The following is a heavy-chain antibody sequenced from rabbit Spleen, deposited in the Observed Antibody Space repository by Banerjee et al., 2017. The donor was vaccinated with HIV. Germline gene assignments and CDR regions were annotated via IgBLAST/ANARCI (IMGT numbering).Heavy chain of an antibody. D-gene: IGHD8-1*01. CDR3: ARDTGSSFSTYGMDL. CDR1: GFSFSSNYY. Sequence: QSLEESGGGLVQPEGSLTLTCTASGFSFSSNYYMCWVRQAPGKGLEWIACIDSGSSGFTHFATWAKGRFTCSKTSSTTVTLQMTRLTAADTATYFCARDTGSSFSTYGMDLWGPGTLVTVS. CDR2: IDSGSSGFT. J-gene: IGHJ6*01. V-gene: IGHV1S40*01.